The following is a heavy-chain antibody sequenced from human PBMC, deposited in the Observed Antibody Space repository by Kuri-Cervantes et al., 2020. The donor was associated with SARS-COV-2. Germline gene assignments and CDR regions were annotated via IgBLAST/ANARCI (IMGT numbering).Heavy chain of an antibody. V-gene: IGHV3-7*01. J-gene: IGHJ4*02. CDR3: ARWVSGSFDY. D-gene: IGHD6-19*01. Sequence: GGSLRLSCAASGFTFSGHWIHWVRQAPGKGLEWVAYIKQDGSEKYYVDSVKGRFTISRDNAKNSLYLQMNSLRVEDTAVYYCARWVSGSFDYWGQGTLVTVSS. CDR1: GFTFSGHW. CDR2: IKQDGSEK.